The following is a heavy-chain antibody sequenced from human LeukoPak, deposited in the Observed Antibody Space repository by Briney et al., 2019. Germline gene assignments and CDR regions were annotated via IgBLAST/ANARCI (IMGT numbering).Heavy chain of an antibody. CDR1: GGSISSSSYY. V-gene: IGHV4-39*01. Sequence: SETLSLTCTVSGGSISSSSYYWGWIRQPPGKGLEWIGSIYYSGTTYYNPSLKSRVTISVDTSKNQFSLKLNSVTAADTAVYYCARHDWGMSGETDYWGQGTLVTVSS. CDR3: ARHDWGMSGETDY. J-gene: IGHJ4*02. D-gene: IGHD7-27*01. CDR2: IYYSGTT.